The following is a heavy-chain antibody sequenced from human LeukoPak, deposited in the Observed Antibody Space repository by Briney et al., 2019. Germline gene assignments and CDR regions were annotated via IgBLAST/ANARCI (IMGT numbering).Heavy chain of an antibody. Sequence: SVKVSCKASGGTFSSYTISWVRQAPGQGLEWMGRIIPILGIANYAQKFQGRVTITADESTSTAYMELSSLRSEDTAVYYCARDHTYYYDSSGYYYPYWGQGTLVTVSS. V-gene: IGHV1-69*04. CDR2: IIPILGIA. CDR1: GGTFSSYT. CDR3: ARDHTYYYDSSGYYYPY. D-gene: IGHD3-22*01. J-gene: IGHJ4*02.